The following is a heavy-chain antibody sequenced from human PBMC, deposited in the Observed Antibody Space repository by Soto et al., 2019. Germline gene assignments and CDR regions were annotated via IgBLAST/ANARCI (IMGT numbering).Heavy chain of an antibody. D-gene: IGHD3-16*02. Sequence: GGSLRLSCAASGFTFSSYWMSWVRQAPGKGLEWVANIKQDGSEKYYVDSVKGRFTISRDNAKNSLYLQMNSLRAEDTAVYYCARDVPPNMITFGGVIVNPPDGYYFDYWGQGTLVTVSS. CDR1: GFTFSSYW. CDR3: ARDVPPNMITFGGVIVNPPDGYYFDY. CDR2: IKQDGSEK. V-gene: IGHV3-7*01. J-gene: IGHJ4*02.